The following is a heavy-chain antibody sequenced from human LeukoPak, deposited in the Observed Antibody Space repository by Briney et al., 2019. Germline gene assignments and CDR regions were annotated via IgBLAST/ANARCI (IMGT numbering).Heavy chain of an antibody. CDR3: ARGVSGYCSGGSCPTNNNWFDP. V-gene: IGHV3-21*01. Sequence: GGSLRLSCAASGFTFSSYSMNWVRQAPGKGLEWVSSISSSSSYIYYADSVKGRFTISRDNAKNSLYLQMNSLRAEDTAVYYCARGVSGYCSGGSCPTNNNWFDPWGQGTLVTVSS. D-gene: IGHD2-15*01. CDR1: GFTFSSYS. CDR2: ISSSSSYI. J-gene: IGHJ5*02.